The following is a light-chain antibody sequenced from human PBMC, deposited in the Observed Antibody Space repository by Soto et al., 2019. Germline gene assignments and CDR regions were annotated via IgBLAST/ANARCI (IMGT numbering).Light chain of an antibody. CDR2: DVS. CDR3: RSYTSSNTYV. Sequence: QSVLTQPASVSGSPGQSITISCTGTSSDVGGYNYVSWYQQHPGKAPKLMIYDVSNRPSGVSNRFSGSKSGNTASLTISGLQAEDEADYYCRSYTSSNTYVFGTGTKVT. V-gene: IGLV2-14*01. J-gene: IGLJ1*01. CDR1: SSDVGGYNY.